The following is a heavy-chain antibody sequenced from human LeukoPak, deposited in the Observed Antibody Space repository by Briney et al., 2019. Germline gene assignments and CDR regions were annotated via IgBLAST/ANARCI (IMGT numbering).Heavy chain of an antibody. D-gene: IGHD6-13*01. Sequence: SQTLSLTCAISGDRVSSNSAAWNWIRQSPSRGLEWLGRTYYRSKWYNDYAVSAKGRIIIHADTSKNQFPLQLNSVPPEDTAVYYCARGQPPDYWGQGTLVTVSS. V-gene: IGHV6-1*01. J-gene: IGHJ4*02. CDR2: TYYRSKWYN. CDR3: ARGQPPDY. CDR1: GDRVSSNSAA.